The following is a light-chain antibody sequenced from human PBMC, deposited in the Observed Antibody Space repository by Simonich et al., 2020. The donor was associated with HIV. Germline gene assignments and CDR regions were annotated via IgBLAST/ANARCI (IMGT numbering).Light chain of an antibody. Sequence: QSALTQPRSVSGSPGQSVTISCTETSSDVGGYNYVSWYQQPPGKAPKLMIYDVSKRPSGVPDRFSGSKSGNTASLTISGLQAEDEADYYCCSYAGSYTLVFGGGTKLTVL. J-gene: IGLJ2*01. V-gene: IGLV2-11*01. CDR2: DVS. CDR1: SSDVGGYNY. CDR3: CSYAGSYTLV.